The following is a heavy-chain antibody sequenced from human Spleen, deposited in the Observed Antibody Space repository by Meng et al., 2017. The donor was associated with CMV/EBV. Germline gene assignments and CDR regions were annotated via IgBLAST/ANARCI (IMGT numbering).Heavy chain of an antibody. CDR2: IYYSGST. V-gene: IGHV4-30-4*08. CDR1: ISSGDYY. D-gene: IGHD2-2*01. J-gene: IGHJ5*02. CDR3: ARSYCSSTSCYLGWFDP. Sequence: ISSGDYYWSWIRQPPGKGLEWIGYIYYSGSTYYNPSLKSRVTISVDTSKNQFSLKLSSVTAADTAVYYCARSYCSSTSCYLGWFDPWGQGTLVTVSS.